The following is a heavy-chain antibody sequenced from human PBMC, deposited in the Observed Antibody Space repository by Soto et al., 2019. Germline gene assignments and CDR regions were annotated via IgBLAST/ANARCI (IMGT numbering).Heavy chain of an antibody. J-gene: IGHJ4*02. CDR2: IYRTGST. Sequence: QVQLQESGPGLVKPSGTLSLTCAVSGGSFTSNNWWTWVRQPPGQGLAWIGEIYRTGSTNYNPSLKSRATISRDKSANQFSLKVTSLTAADTAVYYCASRDPGTSVDYWGQGTLVTVSS. V-gene: IGHV4-4*02. CDR1: GGSFTSNNW. CDR3: ASRDPGTSVDY. D-gene: IGHD1-7*01.